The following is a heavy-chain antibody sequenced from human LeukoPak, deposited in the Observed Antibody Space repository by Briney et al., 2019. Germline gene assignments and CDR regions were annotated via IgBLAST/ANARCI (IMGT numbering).Heavy chain of an antibody. D-gene: IGHD3-10*01. J-gene: IGHJ3*02. CDR2: ISGSGGST. CDR3: AKGMEYYYGPGSYPDI. CDR1: GFTFSSYA. V-gene: IGHV3-23*01. Sequence: PGGSLRLSCAASGFTFSSYAMSWVRQAPGKGLEWVSAISGSGGSTYYADSVKGRFTISRDNSKNTLYLQMNSLRAEDTAVYYCAKGMEYYYGPGSYPDIWGQGTMVTVSS.